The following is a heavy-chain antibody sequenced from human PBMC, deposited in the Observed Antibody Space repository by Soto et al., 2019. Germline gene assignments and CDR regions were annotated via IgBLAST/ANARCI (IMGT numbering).Heavy chain of an antibody. Sequence: QVQLQESGPGLVKPSQTLSLTCTVSGGSISSGCYYWSWIRQHPGKGLAWIGYIYYSGSTYYNPSLQRRVTISVDTSKNEVCLKLSSVPAGFTAVYYCARGISYYYGSGSEYDVGGWFDPWGQGTMVAVSS. CDR1: GGSISSGCYY. CDR2: IYYSGST. V-gene: IGHV4-31*03. J-gene: IGHJ5*02. CDR3: ARGISYYYGSGSEYDVGGWFDP. D-gene: IGHD3-10*01.